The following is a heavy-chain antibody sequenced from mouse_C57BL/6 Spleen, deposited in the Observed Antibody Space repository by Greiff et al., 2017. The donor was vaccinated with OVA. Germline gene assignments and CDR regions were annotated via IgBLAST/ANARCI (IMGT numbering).Heavy chain of an antibody. CDR1: GYTFTSYW. D-gene: IGHD1-1*01. J-gene: IGHJ2*01. V-gene: IGHV1-53*01. Sequence: VQLQQPGTELVKPGASVKLSCKASGYTFTSYWMHWVKQRPGKGLEWIGNINPYNGGTNYNEKFKSKATLTVDKSSSTAYMQLSSLTSEDSAVYYCARRDYYGSSYFDYWGQGTTLTVSS. CDR2: INPYNGGT. CDR3: ARRDYYGSSYFDY.